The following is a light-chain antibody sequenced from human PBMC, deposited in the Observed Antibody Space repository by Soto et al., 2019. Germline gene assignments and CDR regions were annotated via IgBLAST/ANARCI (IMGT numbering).Light chain of an antibody. J-gene: IGKJ1*01. V-gene: IGKV3-15*01. CDR1: QTIYSN. Sequence: IQMTQSPATLSVSPGERATLSCRASQTIYSNVAWYQQRPGQAPRLLIYRASARATGIPARFSGSGSGTEFTLTISSLQSEDFAVYYCHEYNTWPWTFGQGTKVDIK. CDR2: RAS. CDR3: HEYNTWPWT.